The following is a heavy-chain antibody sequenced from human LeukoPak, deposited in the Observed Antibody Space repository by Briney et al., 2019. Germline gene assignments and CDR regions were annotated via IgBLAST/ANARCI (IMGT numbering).Heavy chain of an antibody. D-gene: IGHD3-10*01. V-gene: IGHV1-69*05. CDR1: GGTFSNYV. J-gene: IGHJ5*02. Sequence: SVKVSCKASGGTFSNYVISWARQAPGQGLEWMGGIIPMFGSATYSEKFQGRVTITTDESTSTGYMEMSRLTSEDTAVYYCARGQYYGSETYWHTKWFDPWGQGTPVTVSS. CDR3: ARGQYYGSETYWHTKWFDP. CDR2: IIPMFGSA.